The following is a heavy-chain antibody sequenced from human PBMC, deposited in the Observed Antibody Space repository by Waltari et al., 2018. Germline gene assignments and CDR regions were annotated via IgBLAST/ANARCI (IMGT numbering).Heavy chain of an antibody. J-gene: IGHJ6*03. V-gene: IGHV4-61*10. CDR2: VYYSGST. Sequence: QVQLQESGPGLVKPSQTLSLTCTVSGGSISSGSYYWSWIRQPAGKGLEWVGYVYYSGSTNYRPSLKSRITLSVDTSKNQFSLRLSSVTAADTAVYYCAREDYYGSGSYSRRYYYYYMDVWGKGTTVTVSS. CDR1: GGSISSGSYY. CDR3: AREDYYGSGSYSRRYYYYYMDV. D-gene: IGHD3-10*01.